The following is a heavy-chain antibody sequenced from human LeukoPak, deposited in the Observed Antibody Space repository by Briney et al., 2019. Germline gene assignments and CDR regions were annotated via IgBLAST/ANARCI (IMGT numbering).Heavy chain of an antibody. CDR3: AKDLYDFWSGYYTFFDY. CDR1: GFTFSSYG. J-gene: IGHJ4*02. Sequence: GGSLRLSCAASGFTFSSYGMHWVRQAPGKGLEWVAFIRYDGSNKYYADSVKGRFTIPRDNSKNTLYLQMNSLRAEDTAVYYCAKDLYDFWSGYYTFFDYWGQGTLVTVSS. D-gene: IGHD3-3*01. V-gene: IGHV3-30*02. CDR2: IRYDGSNK.